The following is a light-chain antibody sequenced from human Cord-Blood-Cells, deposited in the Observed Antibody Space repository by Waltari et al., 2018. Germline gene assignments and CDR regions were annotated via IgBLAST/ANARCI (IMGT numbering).Light chain of an antibody. CDR1: SSDVGGSNS. V-gene: IGLV2-11*01. Sequence: QSALTQPRSVSGSPGQSVTISCTGTSSDVGGSNSVSWYQQHPGKAPKLMIYDVSKRPSGVPDHFSGSKSGNTASLTISGLQAEDEADYYCCSYAGSYYVFGTGTKVTVL. CDR2: DVS. J-gene: IGLJ1*01. CDR3: CSYAGSYYV.